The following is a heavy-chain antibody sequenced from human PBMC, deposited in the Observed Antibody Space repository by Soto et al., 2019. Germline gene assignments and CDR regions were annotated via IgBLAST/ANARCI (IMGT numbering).Heavy chain of an antibody. J-gene: IGHJ4*02. CDR2: ISDSDNAT. CDR3: AKGVSSSAFSASDN. V-gene: IGHV3-23*01. CDR1: GFTFSSYA. Sequence: EVQLLESGGGLVQPGGSLRLSCAASGFTFSSYAMTWVRQAPGKGLEWVSVISDSDNATYYADSVKGRFTISRDNSKNTLYLQFNSLRAEDTDVYYCAKGVSSSAFSASDNWGQGTLVTVSS. D-gene: IGHD6-19*01.